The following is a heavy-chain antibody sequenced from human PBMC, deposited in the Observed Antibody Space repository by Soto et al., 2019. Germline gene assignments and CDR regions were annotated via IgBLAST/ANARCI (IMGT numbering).Heavy chain of an antibody. CDR3: ARTSILRLNNWYFDL. V-gene: IGHV3-33*01. D-gene: IGHD2-21*01. CDR2: IWYDGSHE. Sequence: QVQLVEAGGGVVQPGRSLRLSCGASGFNFSNYGLHWVRQAPGKGLECVAVIWYDGSHEYYADSVKGRFTISRDNSKTTLFLQLNSLRPEDTAVYFCARTSILRLNNWYFDLWVRGTLVTVSS. CDR1: GFNFSNYG. J-gene: IGHJ2*01.